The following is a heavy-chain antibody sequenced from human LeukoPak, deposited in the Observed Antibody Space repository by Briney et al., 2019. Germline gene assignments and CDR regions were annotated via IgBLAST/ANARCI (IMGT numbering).Heavy chain of an antibody. V-gene: IGHV3-30-3*01. CDR1: GFTFSTYS. Sequence: PGGSLRPSCAASGFTFSTYSMHWVRQAPGKGLEWVAVTSYDGSNKYHADSVKGRFTISRDNSKNTLSLQMNSLRAEDTAMYYCARGIWRAAAGASFYLDYWGQGTLVTVSS. CDR2: TSYDGSNK. CDR3: ARGIWRAAAGASFYLDY. J-gene: IGHJ4*02. D-gene: IGHD6-13*01.